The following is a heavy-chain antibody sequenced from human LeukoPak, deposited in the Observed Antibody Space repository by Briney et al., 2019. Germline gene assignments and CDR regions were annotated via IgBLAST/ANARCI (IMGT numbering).Heavy chain of an antibody. CDR3: ARAKVYGDTVYYYYGMDV. J-gene: IGHJ6*02. CDR2: INHSGST. Sequence: PSETLSLTCAVYGGSFSGYYWSWIRQPPGKGLEWIGEINHSGSTNYNPSLKSRVTISVDTSKNQFSLKLSSVTAADTAVYYCARAKVYGDTVYYYYGMDVWGQGTTVTVSS. D-gene: IGHD4-17*01. CDR1: GGSFSGYY. V-gene: IGHV4-34*01.